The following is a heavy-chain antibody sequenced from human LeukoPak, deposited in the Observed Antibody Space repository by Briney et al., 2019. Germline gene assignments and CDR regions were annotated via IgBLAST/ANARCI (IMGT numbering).Heavy chain of an antibody. J-gene: IGHJ4*02. CDR3: AKQASSHLEAYFDY. V-gene: IGHV3-23*01. D-gene: IGHD6-13*01. CDR1: GFTFSSYA. Sequence: GGSLRLSCAAYGFTFSSYAMSWVRQAPGKGLEWVSAISHSGGSTYYADSVKGRFTVSRDNSKNTLYLQMNSLRAEGTAVYYCAKQASSHLEAYFDYWGQGTLVTVSS. CDR2: ISHSGGST.